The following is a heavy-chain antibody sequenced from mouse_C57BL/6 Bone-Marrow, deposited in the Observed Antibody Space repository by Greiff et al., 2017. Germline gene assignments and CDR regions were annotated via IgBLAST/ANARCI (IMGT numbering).Heavy chain of an antibody. CDR3: ARQDY. Sequence: ELQLVESGGDLVKPGGSLKLSCAASGFTFSSYGMSWVRQTPDKRLEWVATISSGGSYTYYPDSVKGRFTISRDNAKNTLYLQMSSLKSEDTAMYYCARQDYWGQGTTLTVSS. J-gene: IGHJ2*01. CDR2: ISSGGSYT. V-gene: IGHV5-6*01. CDR1: GFTFSSYG.